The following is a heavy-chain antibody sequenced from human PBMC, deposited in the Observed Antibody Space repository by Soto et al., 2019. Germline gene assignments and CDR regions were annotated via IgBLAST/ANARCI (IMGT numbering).Heavy chain of an antibody. Sequence: QVQLVQSGAEVKKPGSSVKVSCKASGGTFSSYAISWVRQAPGQGLEWMGGIIPIFGTANYAQKFQGRVTITADESTSTAYMELSSLRSEDTAVYYCARGGLGEGYSYGFIVFDYWGQGTLVTVSS. CDR3: ARGGLGEGYSYGFIVFDY. J-gene: IGHJ4*02. V-gene: IGHV1-69*01. D-gene: IGHD5-18*01. CDR1: GGTFSSYA. CDR2: IIPIFGTA.